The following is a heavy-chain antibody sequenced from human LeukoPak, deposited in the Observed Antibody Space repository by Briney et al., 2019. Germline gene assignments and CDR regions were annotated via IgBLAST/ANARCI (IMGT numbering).Heavy chain of an antibody. CDR3: VKVGDAAILYSRFDY. Sequence: PGGSLRLSCSASGFTFSNYAIHWVRQAPGKGLEYVSAISSNGGSTYYADSVKGRFTISRDNSRNTLYLQMSSLRAEDTAVYYCVKVGDAAILYSRFDYWGQGTLVTVSS. J-gene: IGHJ4*02. V-gene: IGHV3-64D*06. CDR2: ISSNGGST. CDR1: GFTFSNYA. D-gene: IGHD2-8*01.